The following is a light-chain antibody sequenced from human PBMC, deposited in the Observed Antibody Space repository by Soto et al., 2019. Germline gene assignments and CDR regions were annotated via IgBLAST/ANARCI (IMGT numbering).Light chain of an antibody. CDR1: QSLLHSNGYNY. CDR2: LGS. J-gene: IGKJ2*01. CDR3: MQALQTPRYT. Sequence: DIVMTQSPLSLPVTPGEPASISCRSSQSLLHSNGYNYLDWYLQKPGQSPQLLIYLGSNRASGVPDRFSGSGSGTDFTLKISRVEAADVGVYYCMQALQTPRYTFGQGTKLEIK. V-gene: IGKV2-28*01.